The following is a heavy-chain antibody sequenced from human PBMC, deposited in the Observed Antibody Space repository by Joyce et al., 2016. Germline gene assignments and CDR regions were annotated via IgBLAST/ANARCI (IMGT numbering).Heavy chain of an antibody. CDR3: ARDIHYYNSSGYYWGAFDI. D-gene: IGHD3-22*01. Sequence: QVQLVQSGSEVKKPGASVEVSCKASGYIFTTYGISWVRQAPGQGFEWMGWISANQGNTKYAQKFQGRVTMTRDTTTSTAYMELVSLRSDDTAVYYCARDIHYYNSSGYYWGAFDIWGQGTMVSVSS. CDR1: GYIFTTYG. J-gene: IGHJ3*02. CDR2: ISANQGNT. V-gene: IGHV1-18*01.